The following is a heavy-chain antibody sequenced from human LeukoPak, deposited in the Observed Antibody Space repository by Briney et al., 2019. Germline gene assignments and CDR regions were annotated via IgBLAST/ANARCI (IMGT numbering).Heavy chain of an antibody. CDR2: IYSSGRT. CDR3: ARDPSGNLHFDY. CDR1: GPVVSNSY. J-gene: IGHJ4*02. D-gene: IGHD6-19*01. V-gene: IGHV3-53*01. Sequence: GGSLRLSCAASGPVVSNSYMNWVRQAPGKGLEWVSVIYSSGRTFFADSVEGRFTISRDPSKNTLYLHMNNLRVDDTAVYYCARDPSGNLHFDYWGRGTLVTVSS.